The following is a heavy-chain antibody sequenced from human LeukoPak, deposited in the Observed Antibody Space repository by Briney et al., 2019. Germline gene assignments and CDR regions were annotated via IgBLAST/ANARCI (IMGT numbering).Heavy chain of an antibody. J-gene: IGHJ4*02. Sequence: PGGSLRLSCAASGFAFSDYSMNWVRQAPGKGLEWIANTRGSGSGMGSGSYYAGAVKGRFTISRDNAKNSLYLQMNSLRAEDTAFYFCARDDNWGFDYWGQEALVTVSS. CDR3: ARDDNWGFDY. V-gene: IGHV3-11*04. CDR1: GFAFSDYS. D-gene: IGHD7-27*01. CDR2: TRGSGSGM.